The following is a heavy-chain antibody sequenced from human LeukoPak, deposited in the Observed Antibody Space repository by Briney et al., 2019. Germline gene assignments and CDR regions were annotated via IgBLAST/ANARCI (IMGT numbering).Heavy chain of an antibody. CDR1: GYTFTGYY. V-gene: IGHV1-2*02. CDR3: ARGRPPYDFWSGPQGTMDV. D-gene: IGHD3-3*01. CDR2: INPNSGGT. J-gene: IGHJ6*03. Sequence: ASVKVSCKASGYTFTGYYMHWVRQAPGQGLEWMGWINPNSGGTNYAQKFQGRVTMTRDTSISTAYMELSRLRSDDTAVYYCARGRPPYDFWSGPQGTMDVWGKGTTVTVSS.